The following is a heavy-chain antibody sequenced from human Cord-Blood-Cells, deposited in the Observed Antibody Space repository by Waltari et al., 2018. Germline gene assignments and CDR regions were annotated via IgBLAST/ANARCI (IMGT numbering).Heavy chain of an antibody. CDR1: GYTFTSYD. V-gene: IGHV1-8*01. Sequence: QVQLVQSGAEGKKPGASVKVFCKASGYTFTSYDINWVRQATGQGLDWMGWMNPNSGNTGYAQKFQGRVTMTRNTSISTAYMELSSLRSEDTAVYYWARGITGTNWFDPWGQGTLVTVSS. J-gene: IGHJ5*02. D-gene: IGHD1-7*01. CDR2: MNPNSGNT. CDR3: ARGITGTNWFDP.